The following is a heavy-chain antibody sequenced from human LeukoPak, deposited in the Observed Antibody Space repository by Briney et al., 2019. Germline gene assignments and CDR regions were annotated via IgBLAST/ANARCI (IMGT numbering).Heavy chain of an antibody. D-gene: IGHD3-22*01. CDR2: ISGSGGST. V-gene: IGHV3-23*01. J-gene: IGHJ4*02. Sequence: PGWSLRLSCAASLFTFSSHSMHWVRQAPAERLEWVSAISGSGGSTYYADSVNGRFTISRDNSKTTLDLQMNSLSAEDTAVYYCAKDRPPYYYDSSGSPEWDYWGQGTLVTVSS. CDR1: LFTFSSHS. CDR3: AKDRPPYYYDSSGSPEWDY.